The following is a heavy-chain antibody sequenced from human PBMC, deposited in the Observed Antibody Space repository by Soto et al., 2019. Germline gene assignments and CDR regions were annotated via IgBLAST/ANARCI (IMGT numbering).Heavy chain of an antibody. J-gene: IGHJ2*01. CDR1: GGSFSGYY. Sequence: QVQLQQWGAGLLKPSETLSLTCAVYGGSFSGYYWSWIRQPPGKGLEWIGEINHSGSTNYNPSLKSRVNISVDTSKNQFSLNLISXXAXXXXXXXXXXXXXXFXVVKSRPLPATRYFDLWGRGTLVTVSS. D-gene: IGHD3-3*01. CDR2: INHSGST. V-gene: IGHV4-34*02. CDR3: XXXXXXFXVVKSRPLPATRYFDL.